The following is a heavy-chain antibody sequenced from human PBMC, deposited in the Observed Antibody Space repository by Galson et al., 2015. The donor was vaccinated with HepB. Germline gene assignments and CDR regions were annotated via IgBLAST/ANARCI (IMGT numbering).Heavy chain of an antibody. CDR2: INWNADRI. CDR1: GFTLDDYA. V-gene: IGHV3-9*01. J-gene: IGHJ4*02. Sequence: SLRLSCAASGFTLDDYAMHWVRQAPGKGLEWVSGINWNADRIGYADSVRGRFTISRDNAKNSLYLQMNSLRAEDTAFYYCAKLDGAFGGVGKKGFDCWGQGTLVTVSS. D-gene: IGHD3-16*01. CDR3: AKLDGAFGGVGKKGFDC.